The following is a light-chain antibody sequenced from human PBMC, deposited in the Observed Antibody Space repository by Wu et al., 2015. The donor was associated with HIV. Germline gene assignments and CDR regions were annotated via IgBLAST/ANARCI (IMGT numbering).Light chain of an antibody. CDR1: QSVSSSY. J-gene: IGKJ4*01. V-gene: IGKV3-11*01. Sequence: PGERATLSCRGSQSVSSSYLAWYQQKPGQAPRLLIYDASNRATGIPARFSGSGSGTDFTLTISSLEPEDFAVYYCQQRSNWPPAFGGGTKVEIK. CDR2: DAS. CDR3: QQRSNWPPA.